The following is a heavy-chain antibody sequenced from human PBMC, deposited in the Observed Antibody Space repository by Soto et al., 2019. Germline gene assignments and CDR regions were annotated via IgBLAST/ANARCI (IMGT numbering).Heavy chain of an antibody. CDR1: GFTFSNAW. J-gene: IGHJ4*02. D-gene: IGHD1-7*01. CDR3: NSGWNSDY. CDR2: IKRKTDGGTT. V-gene: IGHV3-15*01. Sequence: GGSLRLSCAASGFTFSNAWMSWVRQAPGKGLEWVGRIKRKTDGGTTEYAAAVKGRFTISRDDSKNTLYLQMNSLKTEDTAVYYCNSGWNSDYWGQGTLVTVSS.